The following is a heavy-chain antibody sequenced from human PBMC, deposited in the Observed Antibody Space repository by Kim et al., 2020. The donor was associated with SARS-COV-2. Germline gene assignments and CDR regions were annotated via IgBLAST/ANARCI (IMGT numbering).Heavy chain of an antibody. Sequence: SVKVSCKDSGGTFSSYAISWVRQAPGQGLEWMGRIIPILGIANSAQKFQGRVTITADKSTSTAYMELSSLRSEDTAVYYCARDRPLTRCSGGSCSPAYYYYGMDVWGQGTTVTVSS. V-gene: IGHV1-69*04. CDR3: ARDRPLTRCSGGSCSPAYYYYGMDV. J-gene: IGHJ6*02. CDR1: GGTFSSYA. D-gene: IGHD2-15*01. CDR2: IIPILGIA.